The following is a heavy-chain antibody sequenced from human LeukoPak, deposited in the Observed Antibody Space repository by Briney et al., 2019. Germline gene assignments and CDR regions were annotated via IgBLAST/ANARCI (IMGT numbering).Heavy chain of an antibody. D-gene: IGHD6-19*01. Sequence: GGSLRLSCAASGFTFSSYSMNWVRQAPGKGLEWVSAISGSGGSTYYADSVKGRFTISRDNSKSTLYLQMNSLRAEDTAVYHCAKKGYSSGWAHLWGGDAFDIWGQGTMVTVSS. J-gene: IGHJ3*02. CDR3: AKKGYSSGWAHLWGGDAFDI. CDR2: ISGSGGST. CDR1: GFTFSSYS. V-gene: IGHV3-23*01.